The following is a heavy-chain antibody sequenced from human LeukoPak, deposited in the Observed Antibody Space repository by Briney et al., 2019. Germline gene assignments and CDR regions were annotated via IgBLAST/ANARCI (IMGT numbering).Heavy chain of an antibody. J-gene: IGHJ3*02. CDR3: ARPNWRHDAFDI. V-gene: IGHV1-69*05. CDR2: IIPIFGTA. CDR1: GGTFSSYA. Sequence: SVKVSCKASGGTFSSYAISWVRQAPGQGLEWMGRIIPIFGTANYAQKFQGRVTITTDESTSTAYMELSSLRSEDTAVYYCARPNWRHDAFDIWGQGTMVTVSS. D-gene: IGHD7-27*01.